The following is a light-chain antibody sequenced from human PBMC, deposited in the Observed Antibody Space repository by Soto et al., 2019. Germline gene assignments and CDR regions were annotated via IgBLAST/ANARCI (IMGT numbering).Light chain of an antibody. CDR3: QQSFIQNT. CDR2: STS. J-gene: IGKJ2*01. V-gene: IGKV1-39*01. CDR1: QNIQNY. Sequence: DIHLTQSPSSLSASVGDRVTITCRSSQNIQNYLHWYQQKPGKAPKLLIYSTSTLHNGVPSRFSGSGSGKDFTLTISSLQREDFATYYCQQSFIQNTFGQGTKVEI.